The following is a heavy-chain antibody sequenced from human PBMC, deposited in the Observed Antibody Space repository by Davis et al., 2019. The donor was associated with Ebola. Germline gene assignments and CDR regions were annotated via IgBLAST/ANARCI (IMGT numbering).Heavy chain of an antibody. D-gene: IGHD3-3*01. J-gene: IGHJ5*02. V-gene: IGHV1-18*04. CDR2: ISAYIGNT. CDR3: ARARITVFGVVTMGWFDP. Sequence: SVPVSRQASGYIFIGYYLHWVRQPPGQGLEWMGWISAYIGNTNYAQKPQGRLTMTTDTSTGTAYMQLRSLRSDDTAVYYCARARITVFGVVTMGWFDPWGQGTLVTVSS. CDR1: GYIFIGYY.